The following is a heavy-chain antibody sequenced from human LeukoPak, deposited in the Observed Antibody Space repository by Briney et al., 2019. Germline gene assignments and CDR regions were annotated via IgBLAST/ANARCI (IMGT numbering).Heavy chain of an antibody. J-gene: IGHJ4*02. Sequence: ASVKVSCKASGYTFICYYMHWVRQAPGQGLEWMGWINPNSGETSYAQKFQGRVTMTRDTSISTAYMELRRLRSEDRAVYYCAFRGWAGEYYFDYWGRGTLATASS. V-gene: IGHV1-2*02. CDR2: INPNSGET. CDR3: AFRGWAGEYYFDY. D-gene: IGHD3-10*01. CDR1: GYTFICYY.